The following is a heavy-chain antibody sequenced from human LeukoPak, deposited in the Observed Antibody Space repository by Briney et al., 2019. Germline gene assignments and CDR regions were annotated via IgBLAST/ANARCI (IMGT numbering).Heavy chain of an antibody. J-gene: IGHJ5*02. V-gene: IGHV1-69*06. CDR2: IIPIFGTT. CDR3: ARDPRGTSYYDFWSGYWGFDP. D-gene: IGHD3-3*01. CDR1: GGTFSSYA. Sequence: ASVKVSCKASGGTFSSYAISWVRQAPGQGLEWMGGIIPIFGTTNYAQKFQDRVTITADKSTSTAYMELSSLRSEDTAVYYCARDPRGTSYYDFWSGYWGFDPWSQGTLVTVSS.